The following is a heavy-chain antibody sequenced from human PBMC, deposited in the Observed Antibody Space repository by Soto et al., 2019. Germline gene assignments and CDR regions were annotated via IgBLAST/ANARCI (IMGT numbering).Heavy chain of an antibody. J-gene: IGHJ4*02. CDR1: GFTFDDYT. V-gene: IGHV3-43*01. Sequence: EVQLVESGGVVVQPGGSLRLSCEASGFTFDDYTMHWVRQAPGKGLELVSLISWDGGSTYYADSVKGRFTISRANSKNSLYLQMNSLRTEDSALYYCAKDSDSSGYYPGWFDYGGQGTLVTVSS. CDR3: AKDSDSSGYYPGWFDY. D-gene: IGHD3-22*01. CDR2: ISWDGGST.